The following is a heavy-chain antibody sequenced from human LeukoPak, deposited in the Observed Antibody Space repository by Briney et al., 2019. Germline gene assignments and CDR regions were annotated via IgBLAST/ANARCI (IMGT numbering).Heavy chain of an antibody. CDR2: INPSGGST. J-gene: IGHJ4*02. D-gene: IGHD6-6*01. V-gene: IGHV1-46*01. CDR3: ARRSEQLVPDY. Sequence: ASVKVSCKASGYTFTSYYMHWVRQAPRQGLEWMGIINPSGGSTSYAQKFQGRVTMTRDTSTSTVYMELSSLRSEDTAVYYCARRSEQLVPDYWGQGTLVTVSS. CDR1: GYTFTSYY.